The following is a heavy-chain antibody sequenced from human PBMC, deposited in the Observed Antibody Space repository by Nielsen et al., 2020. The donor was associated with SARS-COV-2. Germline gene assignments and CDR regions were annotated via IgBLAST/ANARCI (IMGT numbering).Heavy chain of an antibody. Sequence: GESLKISCSASGFTFSSTYMDWVRQAPGQGLVWVSRINPSGSGTAYADSVKGRFAVSRDNAENTVVLQIHSLRVEDTAVYYCARDPAGIVVGGYFQHWGQGTLVTVSS. V-gene: IGHV3-74*01. J-gene: IGHJ1*01. D-gene: IGHD2-15*01. CDR1: GFTFSSTY. CDR2: INPSGSGT. CDR3: ARDPAGIVVGGYFQH.